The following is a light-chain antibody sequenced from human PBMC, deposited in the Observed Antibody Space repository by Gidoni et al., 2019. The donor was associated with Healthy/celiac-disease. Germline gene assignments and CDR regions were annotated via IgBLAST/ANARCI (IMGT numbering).Light chain of an antibody. CDR3: QQYYKTPLT. CDR1: QSVLYSSNNKHY. Sequence: DIVLTQSPDSLAVSLGERATINCKSSQSVLYSSNNKHYLAWYQQKPGQPTKLRIYWASTRDSGVPDRFSGSGSGTDFTLTISSRQAADGAVYYCQQYYKTPLTFGGGTKVEIK. V-gene: IGKV4-1*01. J-gene: IGKJ4*01. CDR2: WAS.